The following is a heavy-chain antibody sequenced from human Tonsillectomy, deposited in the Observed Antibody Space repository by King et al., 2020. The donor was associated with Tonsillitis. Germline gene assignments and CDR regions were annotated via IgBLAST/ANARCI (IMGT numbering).Heavy chain of an antibody. CDR2: ISSNGGST. J-gene: IGHJ4*02. CDR1: GFTFSSYA. Sequence: QLVQSGGGLVQPGGSLRLSCSASGFTFSSYAMHWVRQAPGKGLEYVSAISSNGGSTYYADSVKGRFTISRDNSKNTLYLQMSSLRAEDTAVYYFVKFGAYDSSGSTTFFDYWGQGTLVTVSS. V-gene: IGHV3-64D*06. D-gene: IGHD3-22*01. CDR3: VKFGAYDSSGSTTFFDY.